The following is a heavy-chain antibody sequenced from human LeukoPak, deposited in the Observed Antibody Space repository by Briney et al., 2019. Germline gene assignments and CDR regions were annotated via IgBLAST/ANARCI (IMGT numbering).Heavy chain of an antibody. D-gene: IGHD3-22*01. CDR2: ISYDGSNK. CDR3: VAQPTADSSGYYYFDY. Sequence: GGSLRLSCAASGFTFSSYAMHWVRQAPGKGLEWVAVISYDGSNKYYADSVKGRFTISRDNSKNTLYLQMNSLRAEDAAVYYCVAQPTADSSGYYYFDYWGQGTLVTVSS. CDR1: GFTFSSYA. V-gene: IGHV3-30*04. J-gene: IGHJ4*02.